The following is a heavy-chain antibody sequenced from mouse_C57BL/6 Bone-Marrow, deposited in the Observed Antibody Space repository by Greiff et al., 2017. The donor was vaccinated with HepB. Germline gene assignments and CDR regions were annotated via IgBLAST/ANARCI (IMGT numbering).Heavy chain of an antibody. V-gene: IGHV1-74*01. CDR2: IHPSDSDT. CDR3: ATRRAVVASDV. D-gene: IGHD1-1*01. Sequence: QVQLQQPGAELVKPGASVKVSCKASGYTFTSYWMHWVKQRPGQGLEWIGRIHPSDSDTNYNQKFKGKATLTVDKSSSTDYMQLSSLTSEDSAVYYCATRRAVVASDVWGTGTTVTVSS. CDR1: GYTFTSYW. J-gene: IGHJ1*03.